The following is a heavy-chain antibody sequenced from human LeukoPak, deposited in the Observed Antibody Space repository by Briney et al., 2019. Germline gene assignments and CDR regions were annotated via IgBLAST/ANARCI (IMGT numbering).Heavy chain of an antibody. CDR1: GFTFSSYT. CDR3: ARALYGSDCN. D-gene: IGHD2/OR15-2a*01. J-gene: IGHJ4*02. V-gene: IGHV3-21*01. CDR2: ISSSSAYI. Sequence: PGGSLRLSCAASGFTFSSYTINWVRQAPGKGLEWVSSISSSSAYIYYADSVKGRFTISRDNAKNSLYLQMNSLRAEDTAVYYCARALYGSDCNWGQGTLVTVSS.